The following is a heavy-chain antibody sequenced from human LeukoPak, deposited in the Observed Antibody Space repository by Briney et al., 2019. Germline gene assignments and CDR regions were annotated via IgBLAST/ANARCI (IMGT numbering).Heavy chain of an antibody. J-gene: IGHJ5*02. V-gene: IGHV4-59*01. CDR2: IYYSGST. Sequence: SETLSLTCTVSGGSISSYYWIWIRQPPGKGLEWIGYIYYSGSTNYNPSLKSRVTISVDTSKNQFSLKLSSVTSADTAVYYCASEQWLATEAYNWFAPWGQGTLVTVSS. CDR3: ASEQWLATEAYNWFAP. CDR1: GGSISSYY. D-gene: IGHD6-19*01.